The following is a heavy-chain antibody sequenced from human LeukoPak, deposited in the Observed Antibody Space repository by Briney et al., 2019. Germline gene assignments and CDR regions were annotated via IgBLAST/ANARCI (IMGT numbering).Heavy chain of an antibody. CDR3: ARGGTVRWFDP. V-gene: IGHV4-34*01. D-gene: IGHD1/OR15-1a*01. J-gene: IGHJ5*02. Sequence: PSETLSLTCAVFGVSFSAYYWSWIRQPPGKGLEWIGEINHSGSTNYNPSLKSRVTISVDTSNNQFSLNLRSVTAADTAVYYCARGGTVRWFDPWGQGTLVTVSS. CDR1: GVSFSAYY. CDR2: INHSGST.